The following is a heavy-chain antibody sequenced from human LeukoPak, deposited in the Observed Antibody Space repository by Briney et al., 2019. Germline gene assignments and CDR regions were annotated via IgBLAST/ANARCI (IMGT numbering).Heavy chain of an antibody. Sequence: GASVKVSCKASGYTFTGYYMNWVRQAPGQGLEWMGWINPNSGGTNYAQKFQGRVTMTRDTSISTAYMELSRLRSDDTAVYYCARVRAGKNSSGYYYVGAFDIWGQGTMVTVSS. CDR2: INPNSGGT. V-gene: IGHV1-2*02. CDR3: ARVRAGKNSSGYYYVGAFDI. D-gene: IGHD3-22*01. J-gene: IGHJ3*02. CDR1: GYTFTGYY.